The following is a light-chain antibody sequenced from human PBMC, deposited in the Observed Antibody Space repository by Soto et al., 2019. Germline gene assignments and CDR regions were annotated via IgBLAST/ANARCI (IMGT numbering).Light chain of an antibody. V-gene: IGKV3-15*01. CDR2: GAF. Sequence: DIVMTQSPGTLSVSPGESVTLSCRDSQSVGPKVAWYQHKPGQTPRLLIFGAFTRATGVPDRISGSGSATEFSLSISTLQSEDVAIYDCQQFHTWPYTFGKGTRLESK. J-gene: IGKJ2*01. CDR1: QSVGPK. CDR3: QQFHTWPYT.